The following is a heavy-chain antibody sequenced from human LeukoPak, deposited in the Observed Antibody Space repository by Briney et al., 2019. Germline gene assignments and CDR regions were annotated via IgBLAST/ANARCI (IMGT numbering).Heavy chain of an antibody. Sequence: GGSLRLSCAASGFTFSSYSMNWVRQAPGKGLEWVSSISSSSYIYYADSVKGRFTISRDNAKNSLYLQMDSLRAEDTAVYYCARAPEEVWFDPWGQGTLVTVSS. CDR1: GFTFSSYS. J-gene: IGHJ5*02. CDR3: ARAPEEVWFDP. CDR2: ISSSSYI. V-gene: IGHV3-21*01.